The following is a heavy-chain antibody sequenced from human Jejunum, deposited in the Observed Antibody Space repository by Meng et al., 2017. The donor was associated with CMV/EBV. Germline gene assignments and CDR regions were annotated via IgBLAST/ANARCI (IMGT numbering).Heavy chain of an antibody. J-gene: IGHJ4*02. CDR3: ARDFWSGYWY. V-gene: IGHV3-53*01. Sequence: SCAASGFTVSSGYMTWVRQAPGKGLEWVSVIFTDGNTHYADSVKGRFTISRDNSKNTLYLQMNSLRVEDTAVYYCARDFWSGYWYWGQGTLVTVSS. CDR2: IFTDGNT. CDR1: GFTVSSGY. D-gene: IGHD3-3*01.